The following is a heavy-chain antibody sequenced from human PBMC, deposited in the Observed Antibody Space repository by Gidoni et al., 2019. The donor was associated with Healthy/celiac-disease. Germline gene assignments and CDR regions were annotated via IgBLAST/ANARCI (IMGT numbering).Heavy chain of an antibody. V-gene: IGHV1-69*01. J-gene: IGHJ4*02. Sequence: QGLEWMGGIIPSFGTANYAQKFQGRVTITADESTSTAYMELSSLRSEDTAVYYCARGLAARAPVDYWGQGTLVTVSS. CDR3: ARGLAARAPVDY. CDR2: IIPSFGTA. D-gene: IGHD6-6*01.